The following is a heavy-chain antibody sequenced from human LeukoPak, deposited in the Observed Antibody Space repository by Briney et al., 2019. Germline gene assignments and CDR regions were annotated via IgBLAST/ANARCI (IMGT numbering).Heavy chain of an antibody. D-gene: IGHD6-19*01. J-gene: IGHJ4*02. CDR3: GGYGGDWYPES. V-gene: IGHV4-38-2*02. Sequence: SETLSLTCTVSGYSISSGYYWGWIRQPPGKGLEWIGEITYRGKTNYNPSLESRLRISVDRTKQQFYLTLTSVTAADTAVYYCGGYGGDWYPESWGQGTLVTVSS. CDR2: ITYRGKT. CDR1: GYSISSGYY.